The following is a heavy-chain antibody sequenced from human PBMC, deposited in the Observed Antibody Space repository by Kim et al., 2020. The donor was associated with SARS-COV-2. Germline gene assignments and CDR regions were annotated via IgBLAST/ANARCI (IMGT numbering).Heavy chain of an antibody. D-gene: IGHD1-26*01. CDR3: ARLGPRPRIVGAPTQNWFDP. CDR1: GYSFTSYW. CDR2: IYPGDSDT. J-gene: IGHJ5*02. V-gene: IGHV5-51*01. Sequence: GESLKISCKGSGYSFTSYWIGWVRQMPGKGLEWMGIIYPGDSDTRYSPSFQGQVTISADKSISTAYLQWSSLKASDTAMYYCARLGPRPRIVGAPTQNWFDPWGQGTLVTVSS.